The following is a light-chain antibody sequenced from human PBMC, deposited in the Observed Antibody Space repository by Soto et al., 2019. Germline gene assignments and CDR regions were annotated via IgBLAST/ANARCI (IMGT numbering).Light chain of an antibody. CDR1: KDIRND. CDR2: AAF. J-gene: IGKJ5*01. V-gene: IGKV1-17*01. Sequence: DIQMTQSPSSLSASVGDRVTITCRASKDIRNDLCWYQQKPGKAPKRLIYAAFILQSGVPPRFSGNGSGTEFTLTTTSLQAEDYATYFCLQHKTYSLTFGQGTRLE. CDR3: LQHKTYSLT.